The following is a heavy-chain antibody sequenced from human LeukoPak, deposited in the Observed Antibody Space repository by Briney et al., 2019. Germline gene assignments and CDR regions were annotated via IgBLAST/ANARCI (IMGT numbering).Heavy chain of an antibody. J-gene: IGHJ6*03. CDR3: AKGASSSWYLSGYYYYMDV. Sequence: GGSLRLSCAASGFTSGNHWMSWVRQAPGKRLEWVANINQDGSEKYYADSVKGRFTISRDNSKNTLYLQMNSLRAEDTAVYYCAKGASSSWYLSGYYYYMDVWGKGTTVTVSS. V-gene: IGHV3-7*01. CDR1: GFTSGNHW. CDR2: INQDGSEK. D-gene: IGHD6-13*01.